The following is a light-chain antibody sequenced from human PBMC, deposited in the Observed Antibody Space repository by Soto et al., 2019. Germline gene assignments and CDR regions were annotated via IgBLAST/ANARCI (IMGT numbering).Light chain of an antibody. V-gene: IGKV1-5*03. CDR3: QQYNSYSPT. J-gene: IGKJ1*01. CDR2: KAS. CDR1: QSISSW. Sequence: DLQMTKSPSTLSASVGDRVTITCRASQSISSWLAWYQQKPGKAPKLLIYKASSLESGVPSRFSGSGSGTEFTLTISSLQPDDFATYYCQQYNSYSPTFGQGTKVDNK.